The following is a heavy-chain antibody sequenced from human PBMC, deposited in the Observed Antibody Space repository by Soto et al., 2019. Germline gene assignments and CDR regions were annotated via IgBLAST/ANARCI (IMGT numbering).Heavy chain of an antibody. Sequence: QVQLVQSGAEVKKPGASVKVSCKASVGTFSNYALSWVRQAPGQGLEWLGDIIPIFGTTNNAQKFQGRVTITASEGTQPEYRRLSSLLSEDTAVYYCASRGALDYYDNSGYGWGQRTLVTVSS. CDR2: IIPIFGTT. CDR3: ASRGALDYYDNSGYG. V-gene: IGHV1-69*12. J-gene: IGHJ1*01. D-gene: IGHD3-22*01. CDR1: VGTFSNYA.